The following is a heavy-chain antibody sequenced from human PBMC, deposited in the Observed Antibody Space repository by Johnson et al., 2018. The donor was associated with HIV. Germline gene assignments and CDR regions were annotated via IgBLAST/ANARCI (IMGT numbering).Heavy chain of an antibody. CDR2: IKSKTDGGTT. Sequence: VQLVESGGGLVQPGGSLRLSCAASGFTVSSNYMSWVRQAPGKGLEWVGRIKSKTDGGTTDYAAPVKGRFTISRDNSKNTLYLQMNSLRAEDTAVYYCARDKNNRIAAAALAAFDIWGQGTMVTVSS. CDR1: GFTVSSNY. D-gene: IGHD6-13*01. V-gene: IGHV3-15*01. CDR3: ARDKNNRIAAAALAAFDI. J-gene: IGHJ3*02.